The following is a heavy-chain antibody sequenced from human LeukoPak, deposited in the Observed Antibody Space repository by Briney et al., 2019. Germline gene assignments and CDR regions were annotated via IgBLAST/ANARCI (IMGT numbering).Heavy chain of an antibody. V-gene: IGHV3-21*01. D-gene: IGHD5-18*01. Sequence: GGSLRLSYSASGLTLCSNSVRWAPQPRGGGGGGVSSIISSSNYIYYADPVKGRFTITRDNAKNSLYMQMNSLRAVDTAVYYCERNEIELWLPHLWGQGTLVTVSS. CDR1: GLTLCSNS. CDR2: IISSSNYI. J-gene: IGHJ4*02. CDR3: ERNEIELWLPHL.